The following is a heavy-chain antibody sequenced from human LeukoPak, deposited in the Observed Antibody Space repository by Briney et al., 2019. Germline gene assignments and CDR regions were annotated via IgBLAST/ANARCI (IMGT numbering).Heavy chain of an antibody. CDR2: IYYSGST. D-gene: IGHD2-2*01. J-gene: IGHJ6*03. CDR3: ARGAAVPAATNYYYYYYMDV. V-gene: IGHV4-59*11. Sequence: KASETLSLTCTVSGGSISSHYWSWIRQPPGKGLEWIGYIYYSGSTNYNPSPKSRVTISVDTSKNQFSLKLSSVTAADTAVYYCARGAAVPAATNYYYYYYMDVWGKGTTVTVSS. CDR1: GGSISSHY.